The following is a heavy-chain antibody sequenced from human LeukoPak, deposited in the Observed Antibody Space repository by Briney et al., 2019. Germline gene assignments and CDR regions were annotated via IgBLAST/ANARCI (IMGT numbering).Heavy chain of an antibody. J-gene: IGHJ3*02. CDR2: INHSGST. CDR3: AKSNGYGLVDI. V-gene: IGHV4-34*01. CDR1: GGSFSGYY. Sequence: PSETLSLTCAVYGGSFSGYYWSWLRQPPGKGLEWIGEINHSGSTKYNPSLKSRVTISVDTSKNQFSLKLSSVTAADTAVYYCAKSNGYGLVDIWGQGTMVTVSS. D-gene: IGHD3-10*01.